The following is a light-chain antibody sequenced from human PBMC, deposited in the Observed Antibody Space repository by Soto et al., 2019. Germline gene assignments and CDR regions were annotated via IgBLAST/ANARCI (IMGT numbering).Light chain of an antibody. CDR1: QSVSSN. V-gene: IGKV3-15*01. CDR3: QQTYTSPWT. CDR2: GAS. Sequence: DIVMTQSPATLSVSPGERATLSCRASQSVSSNLAWYQQKPGQAPRLLIYGASTRATGIPARFSGSGSGTEFTLIIKSLQVEDFATYYCQQTYTSPWTFGPGTKVDIK. J-gene: IGKJ1*01.